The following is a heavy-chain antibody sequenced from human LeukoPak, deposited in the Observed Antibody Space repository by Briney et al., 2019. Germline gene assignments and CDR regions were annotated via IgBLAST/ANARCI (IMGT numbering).Heavy chain of an antibody. J-gene: IGHJ4*02. D-gene: IGHD5-18*01. CDR2: IIPIFGTA. CDR3: ARDHSSGFDY. Sequence: SVKVSCKASGGTFSSYAISWVRQAPGQGLEWMGRIIPIFGTANYAQKFQGRVTITTDESTNTAYMELSSLRSEDTAVYYCARDHSSGFDYWGQGTLVTVSS. CDR1: GGTFSSYA. V-gene: IGHV1-69*05.